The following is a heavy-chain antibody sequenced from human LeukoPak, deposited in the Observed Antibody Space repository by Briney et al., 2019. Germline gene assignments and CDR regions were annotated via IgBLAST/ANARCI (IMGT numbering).Heavy chain of an antibody. CDR1: GFTFSSYA. Sequence: PGGSLRLSCAASGFTFSSYAMSWVRQAPGKGLEWVSAISGSGGSTYYADSVKGRFTISRDNSKNTLYLQMNSLRAEDAAVYYCAKDLGSGYSYPQDRYNWFDPWGQGTLVTVSS. J-gene: IGHJ5*02. D-gene: IGHD3-3*01. CDR2: ISGSGGST. CDR3: AKDLGSGYSYPQDRYNWFDP. V-gene: IGHV3-23*01.